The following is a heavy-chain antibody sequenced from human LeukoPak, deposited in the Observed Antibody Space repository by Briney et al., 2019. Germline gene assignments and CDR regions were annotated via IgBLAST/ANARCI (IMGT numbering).Heavy chain of an antibody. CDR2: ISSSGSTI. CDR1: GFTFSSYW. J-gene: IGHJ6*03. V-gene: IGHV3-48*04. Sequence: GGSLRLSCAASGFTFSSYWMNWVRQAPGKGLEWVSYISSSGSTIHYADSVKGRFTNSRDNAKNSLYLQMNSLRAEDTAVYYCARVHYFYYMDVWGKGTTVTISS. CDR3: ARVHYFYYMDV.